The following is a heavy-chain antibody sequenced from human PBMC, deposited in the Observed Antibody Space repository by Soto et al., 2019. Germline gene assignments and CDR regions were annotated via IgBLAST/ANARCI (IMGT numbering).Heavy chain of an antibody. Sequence: SLRLSCAASGFTFSSYWMHWVRQGPGKGLVWVSRISGAGTRTNYADSVRGRFTVSRDNAKNTLYLQINSLTAEDTAVYYCAKGRSYYYYYGVDVWGQGTTVTVSS. CDR1: GFTFSSYW. J-gene: IGHJ6*02. CDR2: ISGAGTRT. V-gene: IGHV3-74*01. CDR3: AKGRSYYYYYGVDV.